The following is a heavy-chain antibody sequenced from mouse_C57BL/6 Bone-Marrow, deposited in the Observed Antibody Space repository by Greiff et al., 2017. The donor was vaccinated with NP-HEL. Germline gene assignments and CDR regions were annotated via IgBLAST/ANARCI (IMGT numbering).Heavy chain of an antibody. V-gene: IGHV1-64*01. Sequence: QVHVKQPGAELVKPGASVKLSCKASGYTFTSYWMHWVKQRPGQGLEWIGMIHPNSGSTNYNEKFKSKATLTVDKSSSTAYMQLSSLTSEDSAVYYCARYYYGSNYFAYWGQGTLVTVSA. J-gene: IGHJ3*01. CDR3: ARYYYGSNYFAY. D-gene: IGHD1-1*01. CDR2: IHPNSGST. CDR1: GYTFTSYW.